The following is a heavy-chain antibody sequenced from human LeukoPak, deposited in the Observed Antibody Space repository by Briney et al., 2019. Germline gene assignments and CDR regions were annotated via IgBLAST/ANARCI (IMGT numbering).Heavy chain of an antibody. CDR3: ARGRRSSGRHDASDI. Sequence: PSETLSLTCTVSGGSISSYYLNWIRQPPGKGLEWIGYIDYSESTNYNPSLKSRVTISVDTSKNQFSLKLNSVTAADTAVYYCARGRRSSGRHDASDIWGQGTLVTVSS. J-gene: IGHJ3*02. CDR1: GGSISSYY. D-gene: IGHD1-14*01. CDR2: IDYSEST. V-gene: IGHV4-59*01.